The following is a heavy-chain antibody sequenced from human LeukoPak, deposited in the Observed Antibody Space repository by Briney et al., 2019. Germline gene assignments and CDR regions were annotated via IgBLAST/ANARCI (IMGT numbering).Heavy chain of an antibody. CDR3: ARGQSGIDV. CDR2: IERDGSEK. J-gene: IGHJ6*02. Sequence: SGGSVSLYCAASGFTFSSYWMTWVGQAPGKGLEWVANIERDGSEKNYVDSVKGRFTISRDNAKNSLYLQMNSLRAEDTAVYYCARGQSGIDVWGQGTLVTVSS. CDR1: GFTFSSYW. V-gene: IGHV3-7*05.